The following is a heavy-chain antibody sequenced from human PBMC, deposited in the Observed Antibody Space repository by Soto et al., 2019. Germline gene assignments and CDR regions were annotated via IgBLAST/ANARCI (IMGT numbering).Heavy chain of an antibody. CDR1: GGSISSYY. D-gene: IGHD3-3*01. J-gene: IGHJ6*02. Sequence: SETLSLTCTVSGGSISSYYWSWIRQPPGKGLEWIGYIYYSGSTNYNPSLKSQVTISVDTSKNQFSLKLSSVTAADTAVYYCARDRATYYDFWSGYYTDYYYGMDVWGQGTTVTVSS. CDR2: IYYSGST. CDR3: ARDRATYYDFWSGYYTDYYYGMDV. V-gene: IGHV4-59*01.